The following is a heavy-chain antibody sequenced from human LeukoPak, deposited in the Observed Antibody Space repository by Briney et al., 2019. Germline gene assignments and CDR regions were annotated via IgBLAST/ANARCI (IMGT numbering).Heavy chain of an antibody. V-gene: IGHV1-46*01. Sequence: ASVQVSCKASGYTFTNYYMHWVRQAPGQGLEWMGLIDPSSGSTTYAQNFQDRLTMTRNTSIGTAYMELSSLRSEDTAVYYCVLDDSSGSHLDWGQGTLVTVSS. CDR3: VLDDSSGSHLD. CDR2: IDPSSGST. CDR1: GYTFTNYY. J-gene: IGHJ4*02. D-gene: IGHD3-22*01.